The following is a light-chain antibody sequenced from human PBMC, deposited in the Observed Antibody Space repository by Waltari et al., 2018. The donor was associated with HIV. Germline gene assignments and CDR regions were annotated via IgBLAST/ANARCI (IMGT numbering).Light chain of an antibody. CDR1: SSDVGGYNY. Sequence: QSALTQPASVSGSPGQSITIPCTGTSSDVGGYNYVLWYQQHPGKATKLMIYDVSNRPSGVSNRFSGSKSGNTASLTISGLQAEDEADYYCSSYTSSSTWVFGGGTKLTVL. V-gene: IGLV2-14*03. J-gene: IGLJ3*02. CDR3: SSYTSSSTWV. CDR2: DVS.